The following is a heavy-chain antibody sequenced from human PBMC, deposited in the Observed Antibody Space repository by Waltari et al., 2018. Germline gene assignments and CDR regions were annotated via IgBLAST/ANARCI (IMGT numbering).Heavy chain of an antibody. CDR3: ARGSLGGNFLDF. CDR1: GESLINYY. Sequence: QVQLQQWGAGLSTPSETLPLTCAVYGESLINYYWTWIRQPPGKGLEWIGEIDHSGSANYNPSLKSRVSISIDTSKKQFFLKMRSVTAADTAVYYCARGSLGGNFLDFWGQGTLVTVSS. D-gene: IGHD6-6*01. V-gene: IGHV4-34*02. CDR2: IDHSGSA. J-gene: IGHJ4*02.